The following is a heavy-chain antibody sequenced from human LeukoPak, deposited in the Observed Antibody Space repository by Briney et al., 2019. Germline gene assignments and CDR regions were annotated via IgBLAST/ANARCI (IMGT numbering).Heavy chain of an antibody. Sequence: SETLSLTCTVSGGSISSSSYYWGWVRQPPGKGLEWIGTIYYSGSTYYNPSLQSRVTISVDTSKNQFSLKLSSVTAADTAVYYCARTPTYYYCSSTSCHLRVWFDPWGQGTLVTVSS. J-gene: IGHJ5*02. CDR2: IYYSGST. CDR3: ARTPTYYYCSSTSCHLRVWFDP. D-gene: IGHD2-2*01. V-gene: IGHV4-39*01. CDR1: GGSISSSSYY.